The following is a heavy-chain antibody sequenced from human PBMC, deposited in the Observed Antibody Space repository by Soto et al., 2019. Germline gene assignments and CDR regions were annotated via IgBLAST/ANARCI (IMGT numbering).Heavy chain of an antibody. Sequence: SGTPSLTCTVSGGSISSGGYYWSWIRQHPGKGLEWIGYIYYSGSTYYNPSLKSRVTISVDTSKNQFSLKLSSVTAADTAVYYCATATHTAMVRNWFDPWGQGTLVTVSS. D-gene: IGHD5-18*01. CDR2: IYYSGST. CDR1: GGSISSGGYY. CDR3: ATATHTAMVRNWFDP. V-gene: IGHV4-31*03. J-gene: IGHJ5*02.